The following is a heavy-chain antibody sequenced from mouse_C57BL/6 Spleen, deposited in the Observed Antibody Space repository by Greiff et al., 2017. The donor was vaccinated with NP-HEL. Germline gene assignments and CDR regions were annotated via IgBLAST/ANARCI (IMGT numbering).Heavy chain of an antibody. CDR3: ARSNLYYFDY. J-gene: IGHJ2*01. D-gene: IGHD2-5*01. CDR2: IDPSDSET. Sequence: QVQLQQPGAELVRPGSSVKLSCKASGYTFTSSWMHWVKQRPIQGLEWIGNIDPSDSETPYTQKFKDKATLTVDKSSSTAYMQLSSLTSEDSAVYYCARSNLYYFDYWGQGTTLTVSS. CDR1: GYTFTSSW. V-gene: IGHV1-52*01.